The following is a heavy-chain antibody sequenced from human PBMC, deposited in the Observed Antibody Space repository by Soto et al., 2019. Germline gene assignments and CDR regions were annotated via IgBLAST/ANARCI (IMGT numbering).Heavy chain of an antibody. CDR3: AYGGSGDY. CDR2: ISTSGSTI. V-gene: IGHV3-48*03. CDR1: GFSFNTYE. Sequence: EVQLVESGGGLVQPGGSLRLSCAASGFSFNTYEMNWVRQAPGKGLEWVSYISTSGSTIYYADSVKGRFTISRDNGKNSLDRQRNSLRAEDTAVDTWAYGGSGDYWGQGTQVTVSS. D-gene: IGHD1-26*01. J-gene: IGHJ4*02.